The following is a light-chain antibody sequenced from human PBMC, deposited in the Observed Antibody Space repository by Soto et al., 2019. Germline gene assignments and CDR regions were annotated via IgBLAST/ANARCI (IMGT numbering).Light chain of an antibody. CDR3: AAWDDSLNGRYV. CDR2: SNN. CDR1: SSNIGTKT. V-gene: IGLV1-44*01. J-gene: IGLJ1*01. Sequence: QSVLTQPPSVSGTPGQTVTFFCSGSSSNIGTKTVNWYQQVPGTAPKLLIYSNNQRPSGVPDRFSGSKSGTSASLAISGLQPEDEADYYCAAWDDSLNGRYVFGTGTKVTVL.